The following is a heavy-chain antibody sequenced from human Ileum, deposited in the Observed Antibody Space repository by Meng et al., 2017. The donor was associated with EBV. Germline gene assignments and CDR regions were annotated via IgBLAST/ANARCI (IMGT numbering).Heavy chain of an antibody. J-gene: IGHJ4*02. CDR2: INPNSGGT. V-gene: IGHV1-2*04. D-gene: IGHD6-13*01. CDR1: GYTFTGYY. Sequence: QLVQLGAEVKKPGASVKVSCKASGYTFTGYYMHWVRQAPGQGLEWMGWINPNSGGTNYAQKFQGWVTMTRDTSISTAYMELSRLRSDDTAVYYCARDWEGSWAVFDYWGQGTLVTVSS. CDR3: ARDWEGSWAVFDY.